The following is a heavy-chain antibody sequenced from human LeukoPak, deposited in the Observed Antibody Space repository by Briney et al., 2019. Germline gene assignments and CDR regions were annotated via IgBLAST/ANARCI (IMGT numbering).Heavy chain of an antibody. D-gene: IGHD1-26*01. CDR3: ASEVGATSYYFDY. CDR1: GGSISSYY. CDR2: IYYSGST. J-gene: IGHJ4*02. Sequence: SETLSLTCTVSGGSISSYYWSWIRQPPGKGLEWIGYIYYSGSTNYNPSLKSRVTISVDTSKNQFSLKLSSVTAADTAVYYCASEVGATSYYFDYWGQGTLVTVSS. V-gene: IGHV4-59*08.